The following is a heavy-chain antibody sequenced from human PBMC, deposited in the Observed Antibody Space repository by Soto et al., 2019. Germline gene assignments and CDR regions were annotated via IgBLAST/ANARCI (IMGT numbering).Heavy chain of an antibody. CDR1: GFTFSSYA. CDR3: ASSLVGATLGFDY. Sequence: PGGSLRLSCATSGFTFSSYAMSWVRQAPGKGLEWVSAISGSGGSTYYADSVKGRFTISRDNSKNTLYLQMNSLRAEDTAVYYCASSLVGATLGFDYWGQGTLVTVSS. CDR2: ISGSGGST. J-gene: IGHJ4*02. V-gene: IGHV3-23*01. D-gene: IGHD1-26*01.